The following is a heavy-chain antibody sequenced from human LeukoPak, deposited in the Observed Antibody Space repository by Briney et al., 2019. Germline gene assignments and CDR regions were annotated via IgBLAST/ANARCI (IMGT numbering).Heavy chain of an antibody. CDR1: GFSFSNAY. D-gene: IGHD6-13*01. CDR3: ARDIGSSWSLDAFDI. J-gene: IGHJ3*02. V-gene: IGHV3-7*01. Sequence: GGSLRLSCAASGFSFSNAYMCWVRQAPGKGLEWVANIKQDGSEKYYVDSVKGRFTISRDNAKNSLYLQMNSLRAEDTAVYYCARDIGSSWSLDAFDIWGQGTMVTVSS. CDR2: IKQDGSEK.